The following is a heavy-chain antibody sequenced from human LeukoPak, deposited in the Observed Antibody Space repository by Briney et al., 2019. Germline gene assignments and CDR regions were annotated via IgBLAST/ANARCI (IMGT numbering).Heavy chain of an antibody. Sequence: GRSLRLSCAASGFSFSSYGMHWVRQAPGKGLEWVAVISYDGSNEYFADSVKGRFTVSRDNSKNTLYLQMNSLRSEDTAVYYCAKDLGVGTYLLFDYITSGLDSWGQGTLVTVSS. J-gene: IGHJ4*02. D-gene: IGHD2/OR15-2a*01. CDR2: ISYDGSNE. CDR3: AKDLGVGTYLLFDYITSGLDS. V-gene: IGHV3-30*18. CDR1: GFSFSSYG.